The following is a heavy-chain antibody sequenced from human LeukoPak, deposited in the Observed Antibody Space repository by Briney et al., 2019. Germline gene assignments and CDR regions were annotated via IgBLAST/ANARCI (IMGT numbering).Heavy chain of an antibody. CDR1: GYSISSGYY. CDR3: ARAMGYYDFWIASNLFDP. V-gene: IGHV4-38-2*02. CDR2: IYHSGST. J-gene: IGHJ5*02. D-gene: IGHD3-3*01. Sequence: SETLSLTCTVSGYSISSGYYWGWIRQPPGKGLEWIGSIYHSGSTYYNPSLKSRVTISVDTSKNQFSLKLSSVTAADTAVYYCARAMGYYDFWIASNLFDPWGQGTLVTVSS.